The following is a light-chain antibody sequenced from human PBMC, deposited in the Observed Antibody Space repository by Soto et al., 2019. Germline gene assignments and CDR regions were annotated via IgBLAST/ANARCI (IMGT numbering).Light chain of an antibody. CDR3: QQYGSSPLT. Sequence: EIVMTQSPATLSLSPGEGATLSCRASQSVSNNYLAWYQQKPGQAPRLLIYGASSRASGIPDRFSGSWSGTDFTLTISRLEPEDFVVYYCQQYGSSPLTFGGGTKVDIK. V-gene: IGKV3-20*01. CDR2: GAS. J-gene: IGKJ4*01. CDR1: QSVSNNY.